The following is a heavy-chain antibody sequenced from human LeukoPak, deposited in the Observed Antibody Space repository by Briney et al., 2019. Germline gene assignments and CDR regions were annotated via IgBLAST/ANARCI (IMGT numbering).Heavy chain of an antibody. J-gene: IGHJ6*03. CDR2: INPNSGDT. Sequence: VASVTVSCKASGYTFTGYYMHWVRQAPGQGLEWMGRINPNSGDTNFAQTFQGRVTMTRDTSITTAYMELSSLTSDDTAVYFCARSAEHCNNGVCFTDYYMDVWGKGTTVTVSS. D-gene: IGHD2-8*01. CDR1: GYTFTGYY. CDR3: ARSAEHCNNGVCFTDYYMDV. V-gene: IGHV1-2*06.